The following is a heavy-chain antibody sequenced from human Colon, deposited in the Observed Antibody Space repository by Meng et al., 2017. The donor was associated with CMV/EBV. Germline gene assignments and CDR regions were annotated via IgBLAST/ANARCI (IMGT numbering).Heavy chain of an antibody. CDR1: GLTFRSYA. V-gene: IGHV3-20*01. CDR2: IIWNGATT. CDR3: ARDSQPSGSYFCYGMDV. J-gene: IGHJ6*02. D-gene: IGHD3-10*01. Sequence: GESLKISCAVSGLTFRSYAMSWVRQAPGKGLEWVSGIIWNGATTGYADSVKGRFTISRDNAKNSLYLQMNNVRAEDTALYHCARDSQPSGSYFCYGMDVWGQGTTVTVSS.